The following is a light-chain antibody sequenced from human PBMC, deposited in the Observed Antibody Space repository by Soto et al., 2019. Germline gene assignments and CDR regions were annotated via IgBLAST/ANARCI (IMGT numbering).Light chain of an antibody. CDR1: QSVRSN. J-gene: IGKJ3*01. V-gene: IGKV3-15*01. CDR2: GAS. Sequence: EIVMTQSPATVSVSPGERATLSCRASQSVRSNLAWYQQKPGQAPRLLIYGASTRATGIPARFIGSVSETDFTLTISSLQSEDFAVYDCQQYNNWPPFTFGPGTKVDIK. CDR3: QQYNNWPPFT.